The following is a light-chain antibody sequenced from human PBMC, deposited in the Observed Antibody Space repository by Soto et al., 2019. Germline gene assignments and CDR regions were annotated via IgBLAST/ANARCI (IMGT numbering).Light chain of an antibody. J-gene: IGLJ1*01. CDR2: EVN. CDR1: SSDVGAYNY. Sequence: QSALTQPASVSGSPGQSITISCTGTSSDVGAYNYVSWYQRHPGKAPKLLIYEVNSRPSGVSNRFSGSKSGNTASLTISGLQTEDEADYYCSSYTSRDSLYVFGSGTKLTVL. V-gene: IGLV2-14*01. CDR3: SSYTSRDSLYV.